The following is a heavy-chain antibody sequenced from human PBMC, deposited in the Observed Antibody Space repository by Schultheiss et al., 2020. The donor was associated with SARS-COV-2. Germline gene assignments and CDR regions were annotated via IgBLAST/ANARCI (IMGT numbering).Heavy chain of an antibody. J-gene: IGHJ3*02. CDR3: AVGLTDAFDI. V-gene: IGHV3-21*01. Sequence: GESLKISCAASGFTFSSYSMNWVRQAPGKGLEWVSSISSSSSYIYYADSVKGRFTISRDNAKNSLYLQMNSLRAEDTAVYYCAVGLTDAFDIWGQGTMVTVSS. CDR2: ISSSSSYI. CDR1: GFTFSSYS. D-gene: IGHD6-19*01.